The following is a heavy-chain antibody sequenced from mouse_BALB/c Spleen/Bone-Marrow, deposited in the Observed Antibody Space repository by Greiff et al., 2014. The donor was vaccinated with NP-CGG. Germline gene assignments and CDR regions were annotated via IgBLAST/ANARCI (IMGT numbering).Heavy chain of an antibody. CDR2: INNNGGST. CDR1: GFTFSSYG. CDR3: ARVYGWYFDV. J-gene: IGHJ1*01. Sequence: EVKLMESGGGLVQPGGSLKLSCVASGFTFSSYGMSWVRQTPDKRLELVATINNNGGSTYYPDSVKGQFTISRDNAKNTLYLQMSSLKSEDTAMYYCARVYGWYFDVWGAGTTVTASS. V-gene: IGHV5-6-3*01. D-gene: IGHD1-1*01.